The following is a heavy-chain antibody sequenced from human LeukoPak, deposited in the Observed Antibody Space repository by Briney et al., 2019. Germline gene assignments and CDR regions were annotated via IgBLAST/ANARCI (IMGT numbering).Heavy chain of an antibody. CDR1: GFAFSSYW. Sequence: TGRSLRLSCAASGFAFSSYWMHWVRQAPGKGLLWVSRISSDGSTTSYADSVKGRFTISRDNAKNTLYLQMSSLRAEDTAVYYCARRGGSYNDYWGQGTLVTVSS. CDR2: ISSDGSTT. D-gene: IGHD1-26*01. J-gene: IGHJ4*02. CDR3: ARRGGSYNDY. V-gene: IGHV3-74*01.